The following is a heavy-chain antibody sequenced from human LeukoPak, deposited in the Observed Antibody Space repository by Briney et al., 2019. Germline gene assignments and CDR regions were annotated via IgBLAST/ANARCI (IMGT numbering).Heavy chain of an antibody. D-gene: IGHD3-10*01. J-gene: IGHJ4*02. CDR3: ARVITWFGETHFDY. CDR1: GGTFSSYA. V-gene: IGHV1-69*06. Sequence: ASVRVSCKASGGTFSSYAISWVRQAPGQGLEWMGGIIPIFGTANYAQKFQGRVTITADKSTSTAYMELSSLRSEDTAVYYCARVITWFGETHFDYWGQGTLVTVSS. CDR2: IIPIFGTA.